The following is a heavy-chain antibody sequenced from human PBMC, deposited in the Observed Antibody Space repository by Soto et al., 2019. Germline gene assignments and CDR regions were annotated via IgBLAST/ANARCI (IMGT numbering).Heavy chain of an antibody. CDR2: IYYSGST. V-gene: IGHV4-31*03. Sequence: PSETLSLTCTVSGGSISSGGYYWSWIRQHPGKGLEWIGYIYYSGSTYYNPSLKSRVTISVDTSKNQFSLKLSSVTAADMAVYYCARASSFYGDFEYWGQGTLVTVSS. D-gene: IGHD4-17*01. CDR3: ARASSFYGDFEY. J-gene: IGHJ4*02. CDR1: GGSISSGGYY.